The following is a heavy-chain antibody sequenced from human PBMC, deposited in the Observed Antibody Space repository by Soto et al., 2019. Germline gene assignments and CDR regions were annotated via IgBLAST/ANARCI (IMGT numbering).Heavy chain of an antibody. Sequence: EVQLLDSGGGWVQPGGSLRLSCVASGFVFSDYAMSWVRQAPGKGLEWVSAISAGGSDTYYADSVKGRFTVSRANSKNTLYLQMSTLLAEDTAIYYCASVPIWCGSSSCYTEGFDSWGQGTLVTVSS. J-gene: IGHJ4*02. CDR2: ISAGGSDT. CDR1: GFVFSDYA. D-gene: IGHD2-2*01. CDR3: ASVPIWCGSSSCYTEGFDS. V-gene: IGHV3-23*01.